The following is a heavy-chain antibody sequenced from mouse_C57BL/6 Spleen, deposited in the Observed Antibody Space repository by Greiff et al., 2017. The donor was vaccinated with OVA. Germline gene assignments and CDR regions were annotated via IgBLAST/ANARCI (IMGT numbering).Heavy chain of an antibody. V-gene: IGHV1-26*01. CDR3: ARSPIYYGNPIRDY. CDR1: GYTFTDYY. J-gene: IGHJ4*01. D-gene: IGHD2-1*01. Sequence: EVQLQQSGPELVKPGASVKISCKASGYTFTDYYMNWVKQSHGKSLEWIGDINPNNGGTSYNQKFKGKATLTVDKSSSTAYMELRSLTSEDSAVYYCARSPIYYGNPIRDYWGQGTSVTVSS. CDR2: INPNNGGT.